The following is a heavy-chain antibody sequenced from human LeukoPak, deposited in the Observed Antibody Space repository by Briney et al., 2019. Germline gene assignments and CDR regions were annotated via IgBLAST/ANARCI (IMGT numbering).Heavy chain of an antibody. J-gene: IGHJ4*02. CDR2: IYSGGST. CDR3: ARGGGYSGYDLFDY. V-gene: IGHV3-66*02. D-gene: IGHD5-12*01. Sequence: GGSLRLSCAASGFTVSSNYMSWVRQAPGKELEWVSVIYSGGSTYYADSVKGRFTISRDNSKNTLYLQMNSLRAEDTAVYYCARGGGYSGYDLFDYWGQGTLVTVSS. CDR1: GFTVSSNY.